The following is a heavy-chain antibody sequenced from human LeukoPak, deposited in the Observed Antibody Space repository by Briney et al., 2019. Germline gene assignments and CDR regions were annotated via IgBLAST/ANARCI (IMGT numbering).Heavy chain of an antibody. CDR2: ISYDGSNK. D-gene: IGHD3-22*01. Sequence: PGGSLRLSCAASGFSFSNFGMHWVRQAPGKGLEWVAVISYDGSNKYFADSVKGRFTISRDNSKNTLYLQMNSLRAEDTAVYYCATQDGYDNSGYYGYWGQGTLVTVSS. J-gene: IGHJ4*02. V-gene: IGHV3-30*03. CDR1: GFSFSNFG. CDR3: ATQDGYDNSGYYGY.